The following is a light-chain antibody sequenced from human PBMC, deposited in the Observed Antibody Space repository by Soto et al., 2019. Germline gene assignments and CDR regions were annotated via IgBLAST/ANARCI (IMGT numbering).Light chain of an antibody. Sequence: DIQMTQSPSSLSASVGDRVTITCRASQGISNYLAWYQQKPGKVPKLLIYAASTLQSGVPSRFSGSGSGTDFTLTISSLQPEDVATYYCQKYNSAPMFGQGTKVEIK. J-gene: IGKJ1*01. CDR1: QGISNY. V-gene: IGKV1-27*01. CDR3: QKYNSAPM. CDR2: AAS.